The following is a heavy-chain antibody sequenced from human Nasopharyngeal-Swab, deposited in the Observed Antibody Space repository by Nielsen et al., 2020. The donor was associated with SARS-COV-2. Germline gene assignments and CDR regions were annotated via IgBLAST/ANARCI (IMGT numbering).Heavy chain of an antibody. J-gene: IGHJ4*02. V-gene: IGHV3-66*01. Sequence: GESLKISCAASGFTVSSNYMSWVRQAPGKGLEWVSVIYSGGSTYYADSVKGRFTISRDNSKNTLYLQMNSLRAEDTAVYYCARDRTLGYGGNSGGWFDYWGQGTLVTVSS. CDR1: GFTVSSNY. D-gene: IGHD4-23*01. CDR3: ARDRTLGYGGNSGGWFDY. CDR2: IYSGGST.